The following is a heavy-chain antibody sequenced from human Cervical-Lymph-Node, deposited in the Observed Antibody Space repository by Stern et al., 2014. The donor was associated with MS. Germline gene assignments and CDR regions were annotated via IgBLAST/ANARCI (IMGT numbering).Heavy chain of an antibody. Sequence: QLVESGAEVKSPGSSVKISCKASGGSLSSNPVSWVRQAPGQGLEWMGGIIPIFDSPNYSQKFAGRLTIIADKSTSTTYMQLSSLRSEDTAIYYCARDGILQTVDAFDLWGQGTMVTVSS. CDR2: IIPIFDSP. J-gene: IGHJ3*01. V-gene: IGHV1-69*14. CDR3: ARDGILQTVDAFDL. CDR1: GGSLSSNP. D-gene: IGHD2-21*01.